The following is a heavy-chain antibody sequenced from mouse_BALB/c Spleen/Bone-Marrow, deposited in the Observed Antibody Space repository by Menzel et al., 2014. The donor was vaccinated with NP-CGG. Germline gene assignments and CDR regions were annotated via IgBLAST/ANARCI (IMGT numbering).Heavy chain of an antibody. D-gene: IGHD1-1*01. CDR3: ARLGYYGALAY. CDR2: INPDSSTI. J-gene: IGHJ3*01. V-gene: IGHV4-1*02. CDR1: GFDFSRYW. Sequence: EVQLQQSGGGLVQPGGSLKLSCAASGFDFSRYWMSWVRQAPGKGLEWIGEINPDSSTINYTPSLKDKFIISRDNAKNTLYLQMSKVRSEDTALYYCARLGYYGALAYWGQGTLVTVSA.